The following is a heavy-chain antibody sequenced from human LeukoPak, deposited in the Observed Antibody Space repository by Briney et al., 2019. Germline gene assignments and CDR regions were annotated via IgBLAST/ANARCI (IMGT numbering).Heavy chain of an antibody. CDR1: GFTFSSYS. J-gene: IGHJ6*02. Sequence: GGSLSLSCAASGFTFSSYSMNWVRQAPGKGLEWVAGISYDGSNKYYPVSVKDRFTISRDNSQNTLHLQMNSLRVEDMAVYYCAREIGPLGGSVVVAATPSPYYGMDVWGQGTTVTVSS. CDR2: ISYDGSNK. D-gene: IGHD2-15*01. V-gene: IGHV3-30*03. CDR3: AREIGPLGGSVVVAATPSPYYGMDV.